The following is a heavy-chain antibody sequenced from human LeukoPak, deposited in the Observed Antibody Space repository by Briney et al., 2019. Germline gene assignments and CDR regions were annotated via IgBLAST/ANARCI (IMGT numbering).Heavy chain of an antibody. CDR1: GFTFSTSW. CDR3: ARESVPGDFDY. V-gene: IGHV3-7*03. CDR2: MKEDGSEK. J-gene: IGHJ4*02. Sequence: PGGSLRLSCAASGFTFSTSWMTWVRQTPGKGLEWLANMKEDGSEKNYVDSVKGRFTISRDNAKNSLYLQMSSLRAEDTAVYYCARESVPGDFDYWGQGTLVTVSS.